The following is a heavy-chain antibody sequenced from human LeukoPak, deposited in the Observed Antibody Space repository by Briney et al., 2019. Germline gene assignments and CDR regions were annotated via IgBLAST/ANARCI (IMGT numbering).Heavy chain of an antibody. CDR2: ISWDSGSI. CDR3: AKDKKVRDSSSSLDC. Sequence: GGSLKLSCAASGFTFDDYAMHWVRQAPGKGLEWVSGISWDSGSIGYADSVKGRFTISRDNAKNSLYLQMNSLRAEDTALYYCAKDKKVRDSSSSLDCWGQGTLVTVSS. CDR1: GFTFDDYA. V-gene: IGHV3-9*01. J-gene: IGHJ4*02. D-gene: IGHD6-13*01.